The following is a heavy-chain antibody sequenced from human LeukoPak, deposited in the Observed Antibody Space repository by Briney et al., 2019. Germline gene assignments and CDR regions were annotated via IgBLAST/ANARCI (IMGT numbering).Heavy chain of an antibody. CDR1: GFTFGVYT. CDR2: ISSNTNYR. Sequence: GGSLRLSCVASGFTFGVYTMNWVRQAPGKGLEWVSSISSNTNYRNYADSVKGRFTISRDNAKNSLYLEMNSLRAEDTAVYYCATYSGSSSLDYWGQGTLVTVSS. D-gene: IGHD1-26*01. CDR3: ATYSGSSSLDY. J-gene: IGHJ4*02. V-gene: IGHV3-21*06.